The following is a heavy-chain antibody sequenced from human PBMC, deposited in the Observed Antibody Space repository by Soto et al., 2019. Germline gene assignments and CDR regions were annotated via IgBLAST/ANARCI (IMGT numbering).Heavy chain of an antibody. J-gene: IGHJ4*02. CDR2: ISYDGSNK. CDR1: GFTFSSYA. CDR3: ARDWAPYYDFWSGYQPNFDY. V-gene: IGHV3-30-3*01. Sequence: GGSPRLSCAASGFTFSSYAMHWVRQAPGKGLEWVAVISYDGSNKYYADSVKGRFTISRDNSKNTLYLQMNSLRAEDTAVYYCARDWAPYYDFWSGYQPNFDYWGQGTLVTVSS. D-gene: IGHD3-3*01.